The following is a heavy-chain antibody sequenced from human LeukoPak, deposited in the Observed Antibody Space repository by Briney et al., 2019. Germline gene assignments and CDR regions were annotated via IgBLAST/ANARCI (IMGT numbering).Heavy chain of an antibody. V-gene: IGHV3-21*01. CDR2: ISSSSSYI. CDR1: GFALSTYN. Sequence: GGSLRLSCAASGFALSTYNMNWVRQAPGQGLESVASISSSSSYIYYADSLQGRFTISRDNAKNSLFLQMDSLRVEDTALYYCARGVDRATVRNYFDSWGQGTLVTVSS. D-gene: IGHD4-11*01. J-gene: IGHJ4*02. CDR3: ARGVDRATVRNYFDS.